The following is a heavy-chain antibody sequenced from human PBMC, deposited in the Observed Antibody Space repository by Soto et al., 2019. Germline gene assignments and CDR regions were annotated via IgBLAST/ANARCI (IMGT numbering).Heavy chain of an antibody. Sequence: EVQLVESGGGLVQPGGSLRLSCAASGFTVSSNYMSWVRQAPGKGLEWVSVIYSGGSTDYADSVKGRFTNSRHNSKNTLYLQMNSLSAEDTAVYYCAGERGVGYDTDSFDIWGRGTMVTVAS. J-gene: IGHJ3*02. CDR2: IYSGGST. CDR3: AGERGVGYDTDSFDI. V-gene: IGHV3-53*04. CDR1: GFTVSSNY. D-gene: IGHD5-12*01.